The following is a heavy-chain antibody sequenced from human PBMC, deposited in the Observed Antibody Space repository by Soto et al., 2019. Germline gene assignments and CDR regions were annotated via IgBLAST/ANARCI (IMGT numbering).Heavy chain of an antibody. J-gene: IGHJ4*02. D-gene: IGHD5-18*01. CDR1: GFTFSSYS. Sequence: EVQLVESGGGLVKPGGSLRLSCAASGFTFSSYSMNWVRQAPGKGLEWVSSISSSSSYIYYADSVKGRFTISRDNAKNSLYLQMNSLRAEDMAVYYCAREEMATASYYFDYWGQGTLVTVSS. V-gene: IGHV3-21*01. CDR2: ISSSSSYI. CDR3: AREEMATASYYFDY.